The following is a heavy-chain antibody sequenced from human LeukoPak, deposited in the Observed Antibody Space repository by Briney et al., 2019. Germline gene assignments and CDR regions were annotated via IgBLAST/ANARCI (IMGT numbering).Heavy chain of an antibody. CDR1: GFTFSSYA. CDR3: AKVMGAYCGGDCYSGWFDP. J-gene: IGHJ5*02. Sequence: GGSLRLSCAASGFTFSSYAMSWVSQAPGKGLEWVSAISGSGGSTYYADSVKGRFTISRDNSKNTLYLQMNSLRAEDTAVYYCAKVMGAYCGGDCYSGWFDPWGQGTLVTVSS. V-gene: IGHV3-23*01. D-gene: IGHD2-21*02. CDR2: ISGSGGST.